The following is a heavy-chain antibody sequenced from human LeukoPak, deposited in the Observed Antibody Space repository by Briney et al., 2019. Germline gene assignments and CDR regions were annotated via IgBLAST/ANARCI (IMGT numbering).Heavy chain of an antibody. CDR3: ARQTGSGLFILP. J-gene: IGHJ4*02. V-gene: IGHV3-66*04. CDR1: EFSVGSNY. Sequence: GGSLRLSCAASEFSVGSNYMTWVRQAPGEGLEWVSLIYSGGSTYYADSVKGRFTISRDNSKNTLYLQMNSLRAEDTAVYYCARQTGSGLFILPGGQGTLVTVSS. CDR2: IYSGGST. D-gene: IGHD3/OR15-3a*01.